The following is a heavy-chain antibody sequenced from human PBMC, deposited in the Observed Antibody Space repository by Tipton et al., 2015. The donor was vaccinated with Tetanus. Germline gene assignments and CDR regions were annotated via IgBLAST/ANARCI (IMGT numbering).Heavy chain of an antibody. D-gene: IGHD3-3*01. V-gene: IGHV3-33*01. Sequence: SLRLSCAASGFTLSNYVMHWVRQAPGKGLEWVAVIWYDETKKYYVDSVQGRFTISRDTSKNTLYLQMDSLRAEDTAVYYCARDFEWSFDYWGQGTLVTVSS. CDR3: ARDFEWSFDY. CDR2: IWYDETKK. J-gene: IGHJ4*02. CDR1: GFTLSNYV.